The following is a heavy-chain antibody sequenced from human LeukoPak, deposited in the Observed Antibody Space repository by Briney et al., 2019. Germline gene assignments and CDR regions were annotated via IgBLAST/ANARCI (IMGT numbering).Heavy chain of an antibody. J-gene: IGHJ4*02. V-gene: IGHV4-34*01. D-gene: IGHD5-12*01. CDR1: GGSFSGYY. Sequence: SETLSLTCAVYGGSFSGYYWSWLRQPPGKGLEWIGEINHSGSTNYNPSLKSRVTISVDTYKNQFSLKLSSVTAADTAVYYCARGRSGYTRGDYWGQGTLVTVSS. CDR2: INHSGST. CDR3: ARGRSGYTRGDY.